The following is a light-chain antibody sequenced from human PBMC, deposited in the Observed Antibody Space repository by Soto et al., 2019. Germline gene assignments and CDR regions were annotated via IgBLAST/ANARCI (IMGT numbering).Light chain of an antibody. CDR3: QQYTTYPRT. CDR2: KAS. J-gene: IGKJ4*01. Sequence: DIQMTQSPSSLSASVGDRVTITCRASESISNWLAWYQQKPGKAPKLLIFKASHLERGVPSRFSGSGSGTEFTLTINSLQPDDFATYSCQQYTTYPRTCGGGTKGEIK. CDR1: ESISNW. V-gene: IGKV1-5*03.